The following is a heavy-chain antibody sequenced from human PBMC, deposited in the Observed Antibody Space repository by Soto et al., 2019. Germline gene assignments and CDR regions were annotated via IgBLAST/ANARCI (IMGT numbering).Heavy chain of an antibody. CDR3: AKDLAGARTIFGPDY. CDR1: GFTFSSYA. Sequence: AGGSLRLSCAASGFTFSSYAMSWVRQAPGKGLEWVSAISGSGGSTYYADSVKGRFTISRDNSKNTLYLQMNSLRAEDTAVYYCAKDLAGARTIFGPDYWGQGTLVTVSS. CDR2: ISGSGGST. D-gene: IGHD3-3*01. V-gene: IGHV3-23*01. J-gene: IGHJ4*02.